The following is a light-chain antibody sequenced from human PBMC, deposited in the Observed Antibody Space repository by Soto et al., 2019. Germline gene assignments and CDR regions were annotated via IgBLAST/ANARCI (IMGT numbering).Light chain of an antibody. V-gene: IGLV1-44*01. CDR1: SSNIGSNT. CDR3: AAWDDNLNGHVV. J-gene: IGLJ2*01. Sequence: QSVLTQPPSASGTPGQRVTISCSRSSSNIGSNTVNWYQQLPGTAPKLLIYSNSQRPSGVPDRFSGSKSGTSASLAISGLQSEDEADYYCAAWDDNLNGHVVFGGGTKLTVL. CDR2: SNS.